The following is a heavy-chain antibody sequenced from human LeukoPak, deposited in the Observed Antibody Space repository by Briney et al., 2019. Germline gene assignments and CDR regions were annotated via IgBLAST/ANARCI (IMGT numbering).Heavy chain of an antibody. J-gene: IGHJ4*02. CDR3: ARHIPGNPYFDY. CDR1: GGSITSYY. Sequence: PSETLSLTCTVSGGSITSYYWSWIRQPPGKGLERIGYIYHSGGTNYNPPLKSRVTISVETSKNQFSLRLRSVTAADTAVYYCARHIPGNPYFDYWGQGTLVTVSS. V-gene: IGHV4-59*08. D-gene: IGHD2/OR15-2a*01. CDR2: IYHSGGT.